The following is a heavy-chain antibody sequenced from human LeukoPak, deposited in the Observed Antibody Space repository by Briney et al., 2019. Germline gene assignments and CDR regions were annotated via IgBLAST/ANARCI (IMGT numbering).Heavy chain of an antibody. CDR1: GFTFSSYG. CDR2: IRYDGSNK. J-gene: IGHJ6*03. CDR3: AKVAVVAATRYYYYYMDV. V-gene: IGHV3-30*02. Sequence: GGSLRLSCAASGFTFSSYGMHWVRQAPGKGLEWVAFIRYDGSNKYYADSVKGRLTISRDNSKNTLYLQMNSLRAEDTAVYYCAKVAVVAATRYYYYYMDVWGKGTTVTISS. D-gene: IGHD2-15*01.